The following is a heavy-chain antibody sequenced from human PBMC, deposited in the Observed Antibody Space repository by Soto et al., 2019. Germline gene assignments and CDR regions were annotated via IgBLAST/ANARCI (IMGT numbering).Heavy chain of an antibody. V-gene: IGHV3-9*01. CDR2: ISWNSGSI. CDR3: AKSPCTVVTPLYFDY. Sequence: EVQLVESGGGLVQPGRSLRLSCAASGFTFDDYAMHWVRQAPGKGLEWVSGISWNSGSIGYADSVKGRFTISRDNAKNSLYLQMNSLRAEDTALYYCAKSPCTVVTPLYFDYWGQGTLVTVSS. CDR1: GFTFDDYA. J-gene: IGHJ4*02. D-gene: IGHD2-21*02.